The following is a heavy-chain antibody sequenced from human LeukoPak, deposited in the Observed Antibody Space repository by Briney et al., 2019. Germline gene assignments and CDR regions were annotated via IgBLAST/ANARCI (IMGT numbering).Heavy chain of an antibody. D-gene: IGHD3-16*01. CDR3: ARGGLYDYVWGSYCNFDY. CDR2: ISYDGSNN. Sequence: GRSLRLSCAASGFTFSRYAMRWVRQAPGKGLEWVAVISYDGSNNYYADSVKGRFTISRDDSKTMLFLKMNSLRAEDTAVYYCARGGLYDYVWGSYCNFDYWGQGTLVTVSS. CDR1: GFTFSRYA. V-gene: IGHV3-30-3*01. J-gene: IGHJ4*02.